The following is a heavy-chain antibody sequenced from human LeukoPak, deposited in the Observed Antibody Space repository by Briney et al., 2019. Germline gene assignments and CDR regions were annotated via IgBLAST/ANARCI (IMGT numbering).Heavy chain of an antibody. D-gene: IGHD3-10*01. Sequence: GGSLRLSCAASGFTFSSYAMSWVRQAPGKGLEWLSGISGSGGSTYYADSVKGRFTISRDNSNNRLYLQMNSLRAEDTAVYYCAKRPRGNYLDPFDYWGQGTLVTVSS. CDR3: AKRPRGNYLDPFDY. J-gene: IGHJ4*02. CDR1: GFTFSSYA. CDR2: ISGSGGST. V-gene: IGHV3-23*01.